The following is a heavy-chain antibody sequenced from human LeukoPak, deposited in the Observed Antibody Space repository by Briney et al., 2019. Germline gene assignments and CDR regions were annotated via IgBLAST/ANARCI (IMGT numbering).Heavy chain of an antibody. CDR2: ISAYNGNT. Sequence: ASVTVSLKSTVYTLTNYGISWLRPPPGQGLAWMGWISAYNGNTNYAQKLQGRVTMTTDTSTSTAYMELRRLRSDDTAVYYCAREGYCSSTSCSFDYWGQGTLVTVSS. V-gene: IGHV1-18*01. CDR3: AREGYCSSTSCSFDY. D-gene: IGHD2-2*01. CDR1: VYTLTNYG. J-gene: IGHJ4*02.